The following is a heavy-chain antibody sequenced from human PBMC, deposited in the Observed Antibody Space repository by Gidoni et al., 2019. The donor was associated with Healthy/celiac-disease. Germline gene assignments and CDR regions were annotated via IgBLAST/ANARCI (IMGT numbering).Heavy chain of an antibody. Sequence: QVQLVESGGGLVKPGGSLRLACASSGFTSSDYYMSWIRQAPGKGLEWVSYISSSGSTIYYADSVKGRFTISRDNAKNSLYLQMNSLRAEDTDVYYCARDRPYSSGWYYYYGMDVWGQGTTVTVSS. D-gene: IGHD6-19*01. CDR2: ISSSGSTI. J-gene: IGHJ6*02. CDR1: GFTSSDYY. CDR3: ARDRPYSSGWYYYYGMDV. V-gene: IGHV3-11*01.